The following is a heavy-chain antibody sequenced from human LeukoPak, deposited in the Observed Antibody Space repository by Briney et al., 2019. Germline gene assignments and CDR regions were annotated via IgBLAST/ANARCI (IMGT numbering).Heavy chain of an antibody. J-gene: IGHJ5*02. CDR2: IYYSGST. CDR1: GGSISSSSYY. D-gene: IGHD3-10*01. CDR3: ARGRITMVEGNWFDP. Sequence: SQTLSLTCTVSGGSISSSSYYWGWIRQPPGKGLEWIGSIYYSGSTYYNPSLKSRVTISVDTSKNQFSLKLSSVTAADTAVYYCARGRITMVEGNWFDPWGQGTLVTVSS. V-gene: IGHV4-39*07.